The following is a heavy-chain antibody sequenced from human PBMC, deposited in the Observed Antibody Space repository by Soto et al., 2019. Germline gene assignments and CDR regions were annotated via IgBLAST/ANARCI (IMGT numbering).Heavy chain of an antibody. D-gene: IGHD3-22*01. CDR3: ARVGGNYYDSSDYIEGDS. Sequence: SETLSLTCTVSGGSISSGDYYWSWIRQPPGKGLEWIGYIYYSGSTYYNPSLKSRVTISVDTSKNQFSLKLSSVTAADTAVYYCARVGGNYYDSSDYIEGDSWGQGTLVTVSS. V-gene: IGHV4-30-4*01. J-gene: IGHJ4*02. CDR2: IYYSGST. CDR1: GGSISSGDYY.